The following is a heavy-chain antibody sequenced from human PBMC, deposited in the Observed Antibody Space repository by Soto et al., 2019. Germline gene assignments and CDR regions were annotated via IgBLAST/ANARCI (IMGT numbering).Heavy chain of an antibody. CDR1: GYSFTSYW. CDR3: ARSGYSSSWDYNWFDP. J-gene: IGHJ5*02. V-gene: IGHV5-51*01. D-gene: IGHD6-13*01. Sequence: PGESLKISCKGSGYSFTSYWIGWVRQMPGKGLEWMGIIYPGDSDTRYSPSFQGQVTISADKSISTAYLQWSSLKASDTAMYYCARSGYSSSWDYNWFDPWGQGTLVTVYS. CDR2: IYPGDSDT.